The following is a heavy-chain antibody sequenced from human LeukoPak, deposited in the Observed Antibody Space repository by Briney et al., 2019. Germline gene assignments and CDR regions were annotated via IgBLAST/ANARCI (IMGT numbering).Heavy chain of an antibody. D-gene: IGHD3-22*01. J-gene: IGHJ1*01. CDR2: IYTSGST. V-gene: IGHV4-4*07. Sequence: SETLSLTCTVSGGSISSYYWSWIRQPAGKGLEWIGRIYTSGSTNYNPSLKSRVTMSVDTSKNQFSLKLSSVTAADTAVYYCARGYYDSNGYPSAEYFQHWGQGTLVTVSS. CDR1: GGSISSYY. CDR3: ARGYYDSNGYPSAEYFQH.